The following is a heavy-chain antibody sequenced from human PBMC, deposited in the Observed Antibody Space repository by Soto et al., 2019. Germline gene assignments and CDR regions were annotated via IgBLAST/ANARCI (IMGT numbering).Heavy chain of an antibody. D-gene: IGHD2-2*01. V-gene: IGHV3-7*01. J-gene: IGHJ5*02. CDR2: ISPDGNGK. CDR3: ARDIVLSPAAPYPAA. CDR1: GFTFSNYW. Sequence: EVQLVESGGGLVQPGGSLRLSCVTSGFTFSNYWMTWIRQAPGKGLEWVANISPDGNGKYYVDSVKGRFSVSRDNAKKSLYLQMNYLGVEDTAVYFCARDIVLSPAAPYPAAWGQGTLVTVSA.